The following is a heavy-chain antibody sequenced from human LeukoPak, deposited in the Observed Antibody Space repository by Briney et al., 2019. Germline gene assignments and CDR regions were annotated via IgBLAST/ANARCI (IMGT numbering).Heavy chain of an antibody. J-gene: IGHJ4*02. CDR1: GGSISSYY. CDR3: ARGADGYTVRATFDY. V-gene: IGHV4-59*01. Sequence: SETLSLTCTVSGGSISSYYWSWIRQPPGKGLEWIGYIYYSGSTNYNPSLKSRVTISVDTSKNQFSLKLSSVTAADTAVYYCARGADGYTVRATFDYWGQGTLVTVSS. D-gene: IGHD5-24*01. CDR2: IYYSGST.